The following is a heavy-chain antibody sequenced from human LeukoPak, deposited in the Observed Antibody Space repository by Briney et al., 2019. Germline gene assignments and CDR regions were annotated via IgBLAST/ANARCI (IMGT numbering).Heavy chain of an antibody. Sequence: GGPLRLSCAASGFTVSNSYMTWVRQAPGKGLEWVSFIYPAGTTSYADSVKGRFTISRDSSKNTLHLQMNSLRADDTAVYYCAREQTYWFGPWGQGSLVTVSS. J-gene: IGHJ5*02. CDR1: GFTVSNSY. CDR2: IYPAGTT. CDR3: AREQTYWFGP. V-gene: IGHV3-53*01.